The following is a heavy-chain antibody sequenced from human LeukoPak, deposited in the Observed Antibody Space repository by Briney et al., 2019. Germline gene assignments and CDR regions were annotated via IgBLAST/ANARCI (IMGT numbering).Heavy chain of an antibody. CDR3: ARMHCSGGSCYSVWYYFDY. J-gene: IGHJ4*02. CDR2: IYSGGTT. CDR1: GITVSSNY. Sequence: PGGSLRLSCAASGITVSSNYMSWVRQPPGKGLEWVSIIYSGGTTYYADSVQGRFTISRDNSKNTVYLQMNSLRAEDTAVYYCARMHCSGGSCYSVWYYFDYWGQGTLVTVSS. D-gene: IGHD2-15*01. V-gene: IGHV3-53*01.